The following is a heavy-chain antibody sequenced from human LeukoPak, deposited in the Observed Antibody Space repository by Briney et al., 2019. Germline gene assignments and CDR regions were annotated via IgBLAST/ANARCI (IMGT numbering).Heavy chain of an antibody. CDR3: ARGRRIAARHNWFDP. J-gene: IGHJ5*02. CDR1: GGSFSGYY. Sequence: PSETLSLTCAVYGGSFSGYYWSWIRQPPGEGLEWIGEISHSGSTNYNPSLKSRVTISVDTSKNQFSLKLSSVTAADTAVYYCARGRRIAARHNWFDPWGQGTLVTVSS. V-gene: IGHV4-34*01. CDR2: ISHSGST. D-gene: IGHD6-6*01.